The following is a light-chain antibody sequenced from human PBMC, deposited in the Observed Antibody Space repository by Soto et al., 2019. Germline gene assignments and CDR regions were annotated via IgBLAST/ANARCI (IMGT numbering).Light chain of an antibody. Sequence: EIVLTQSPGTLSLSPGERATLSCRASQSVSSSYLAWYQQKPGQAPRHLIYGASSRATGIPDRFSGSGSGTDFTITISRLEPEDFAVYYCQQYGSSPTFGGGTKVEIK. CDR3: QQYGSSPT. J-gene: IGKJ4*01. V-gene: IGKV3-20*01. CDR2: GAS. CDR1: QSVSSSY.